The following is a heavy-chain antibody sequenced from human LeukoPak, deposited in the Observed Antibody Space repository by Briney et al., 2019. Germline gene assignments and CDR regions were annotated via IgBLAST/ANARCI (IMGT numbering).Heavy chain of an antibody. CDR1: GYSFTSYW. V-gene: IGHV5-51*01. CDR3: ARLRPGSSGWYDSFDY. J-gene: IGHJ4*02. D-gene: IGHD6-19*01. Sequence: GESLQISCKGSGYSFTSYWIGWVCQMPGKGLEWMGIIYPGDSDTRYSPSFQGQVTISADKSISTAYLQWSSLKASDTAMYYCARLRPGSSGWYDSFDYWGQGTLVTVSS. CDR2: IYPGDSDT.